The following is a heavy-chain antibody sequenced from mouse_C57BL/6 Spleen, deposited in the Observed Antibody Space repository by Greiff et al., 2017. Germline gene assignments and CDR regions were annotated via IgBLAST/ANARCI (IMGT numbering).Heavy chain of an antibody. D-gene: IGHD3-3*01. CDR2: ISSGSSTI. CDR1: GFTFSDYG. Sequence: EVKLVESGGGLVKPGGSLKLSCAASGFTFSDYGMHWVRQAPEKGLEWVAYISSGSSTIYYADTVKGRFTISRDNAKNTLFLQMTSLRSEDTAMYYCARRADVRNYFDYWGQGTTLTVSS. J-gene: IGHJ2*01. V-gene: IGHV5-17*01. CDR3: ARRADVRNYFDY.